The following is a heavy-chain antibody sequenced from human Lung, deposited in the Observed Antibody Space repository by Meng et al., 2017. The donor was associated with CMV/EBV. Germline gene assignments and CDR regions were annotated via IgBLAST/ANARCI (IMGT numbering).Heavy chain of an antibody. J-gene: IGHJ4*01. V-gene: IGHV1-2*02. CDR1: GCTITDYY. D-gene: IGHD6-19*01. CDR2: INTNDDT. Sequence: QVQLVQSGAAMKKPGASVKVSCKASGCTITDYYIHWVRQAPGQGFQWMGWINTNDDTNYAQNFQGRVTMTRDMSINTSYMELSRLTSEDTAVYYCARSSGWSRFDYWGHGTLVTVSS. CDR3: ARSSGWSRFDY.